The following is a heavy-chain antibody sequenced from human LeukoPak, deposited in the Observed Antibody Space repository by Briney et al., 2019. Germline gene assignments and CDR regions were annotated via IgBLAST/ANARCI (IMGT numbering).Heavy chain of an antibody. J-gene: IGHJ4*02. Sequence: GGSLRLSCGASVFTVSSNYMSWVRQAPGKGLEGVSFIYSGGSKYYADSVKGRFTISRDNSKNTLHLQMNSLRADDTAVYYGAGTSEFAYWGQGTLVTVSS. V-gene: IGHV3-66*02. CDR2: IYSGGSK. CDR3: AGTSEFAY. CDR1: VFTVSSNY.